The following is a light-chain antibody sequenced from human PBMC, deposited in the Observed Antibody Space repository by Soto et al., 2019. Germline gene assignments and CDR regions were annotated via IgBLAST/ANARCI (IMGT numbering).Light chain of an antibody. CDR2: EVS. Sequence: QSALTQPASVSGSPGQSITISCTGTSSDVGGYNYVSWYQQHPGKAHKLMIYEVSNRPSGVSNRFAGSKSGTTASLTISGLQAEDEADYYCSSYTSSSNYVFGTGTKLTVL. CDR1: SSDVGGYNY. J-gene: IGLJ1*01. V-gene: IGLV2-14*01. CDR3: SSYTSSSNYV.